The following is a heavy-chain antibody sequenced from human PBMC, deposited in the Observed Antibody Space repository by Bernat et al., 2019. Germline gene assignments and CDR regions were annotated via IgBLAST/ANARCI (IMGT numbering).Heavy chain of an antibody. CDR2: IWYDGSNK. CDR3: ARDFRRGSQRGGFDY. V-gene: IGHV3-33*01. CDR1: GFTFSSYG. J-gene: IGHJ4*02. D-gene: IGHD1-26*01. Sequence: QVQLVESGGGVVQPGRSLRLSCAASGFTFSSYGMHWVHQAPGKGLEWVAVIWYDGSNKYYADSVKGRFTISRDNSKNTLYLQMNSLRAEDTAVYYCARDFRRGSQRGGFDYWGQGTLVTVSS.